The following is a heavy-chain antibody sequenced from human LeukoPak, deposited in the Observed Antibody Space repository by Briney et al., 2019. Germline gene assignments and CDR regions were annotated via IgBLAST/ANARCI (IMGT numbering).Heavy chain of an antibody. Sequence: SDPTLVKPTQTLMLTCTFSGFSLTSSGVGVGWIRQPPGMVLEGIVSTYFNNDVRYNPSLKSRITITKDTSTNRVVLTIPNMDAADTCTYYCTHRRGLHDFGGQGVVSWGQGTLVIVSS. CDR1: GFSLTSSGVG. CDR2: TYFNNDV. V-gene: IGHV2-5*01. CDR3: THRRGLHDFGGQGVVS. J-gene: IGHJ4*02. D-gene: IGHD4/OR15-4a*01.